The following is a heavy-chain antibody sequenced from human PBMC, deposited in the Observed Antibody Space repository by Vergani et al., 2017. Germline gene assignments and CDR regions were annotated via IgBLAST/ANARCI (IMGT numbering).Heavy chain of an antibody. CDR2: VNHGGST. CDR3: ASGAVSSWFSTVGYYYYGMDV. V-gene: IGHV4-34*01. CDR1: GGSFSDYY. D-gene: IGHD6-19*01. Sequence: QVQLQEWGAGLLKTSETLSLTCGVSGGSFSDYYWSWIRQAPGMGLEWIGEVNHGGSTNYNPSLKSRVSISVDTSKNQFSLKLSSVTAADTSVYYCASGAVSSWFSTVGYYYYGMDVWGQGP. J-gene: IGHJ6*02.